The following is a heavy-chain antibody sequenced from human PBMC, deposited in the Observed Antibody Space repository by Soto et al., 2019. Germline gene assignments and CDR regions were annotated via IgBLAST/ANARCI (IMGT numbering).Heavy chain of an antibody. CDR3: ARGRSHEWELLVQYFDY. CDR1: GGSVNSGGYY. Sequence: SETLALTCTVSGGSVNSGGYYWSWIRQPPGKGLEWIGFIFYNGGTSYNPSLGSRVTISADTSKTLFSLNLNFVTAADTAVYYCARGRSHEWELLVQYFDYWGQGTLVTVSS. J-gene: IGHJ4*02. CDR2: IFYNGGT. V-gene: IGHV4-61*03. D-gene: IGHD1-26*01.